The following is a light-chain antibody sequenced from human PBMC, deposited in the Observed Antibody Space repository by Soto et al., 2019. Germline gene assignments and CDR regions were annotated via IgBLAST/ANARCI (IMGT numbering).Light chain of an antibody. V-gene: IGLV2-14*01. Sequence: QSVLTQPASVSGSPGQSTTISCTGTSSDIGTYNYVSWYQQHPGRAPRLMIYEVNNRPSGVSNRFSGSKSGITASLTISGLQAEDEADYYCSSYTTSTTYVFGPGTKLTVL. J-gene: IGLJ1*01. CDR2: EVN. CDR3: SSYTTSTTYV. CDR1: SSDIGTYNY.